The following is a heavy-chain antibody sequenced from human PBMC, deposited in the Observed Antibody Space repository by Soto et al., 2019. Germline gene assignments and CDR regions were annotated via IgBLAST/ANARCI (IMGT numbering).Heavy chain of an antibody. J-gene: IGHJ4*02. CDR2: ITDTGGDT. Sequence: GRSRRLACVPSGITFASRSMRWVRQAPGEGLEWMSTITDTGGDTKYADSVRGRFTMSRDNSKKTLYLQMNSLRVEDSALYYCARGSADSYPGSRIFDFWGRGTLVTVSS. CDR1: GITFASRS. CDR3: ARGSADSYPGSRIFDF. V-gene: IGHV3-23*01. D-gene: IGHD3-10*01.